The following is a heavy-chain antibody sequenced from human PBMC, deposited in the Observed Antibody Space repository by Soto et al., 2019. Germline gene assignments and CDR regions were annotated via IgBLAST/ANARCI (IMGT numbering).Heavy chain of an antibody. Sequence: QLQESGPGLVKPSGTLSLTFAVSRGSMTTGDWFSWVRQSPGKGLEWIGEIYYGGTTNYKPSLKSRVTISLDKSKNQFFLELSSSTAADTAVYYCAKNAVGGFDWWGQGTLVTVSS. CDR2: IYYGGTT. CDR1: RGSMTTGDW. CDR3: AKNAVGGFDW. D-gene: IGHD1-26*01. V-gene: IGHV4-4*02. J-gene: IGHJ4*02.